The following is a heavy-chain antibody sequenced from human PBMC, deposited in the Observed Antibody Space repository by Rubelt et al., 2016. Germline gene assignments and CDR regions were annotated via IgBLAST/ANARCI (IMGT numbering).Heavy chain of an antibody. Sequence: QLQLQESGPGPVKPSETLSLTCTVSGGSISSSSYYWGWIRQPPGKGLEWIGSIYYSGSTYYNPSFKSGVTISVDTSKNQFSRKLGSVTAAETAVYYCARLSSGWGGDYWGQGTLVTVSS. V-gene: IGHV4-39*01. CDR2: IYYSGST. D-gene: IGHD6-19*01. CDR1: GGSISSSSYY. CDR3: ARLSSGWGGDY. J-gene: IGHJ4*02.